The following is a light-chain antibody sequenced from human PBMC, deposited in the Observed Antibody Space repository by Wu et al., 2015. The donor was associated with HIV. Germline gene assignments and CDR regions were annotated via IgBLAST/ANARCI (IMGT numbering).Light chain of an antibody. CDR3: QQYGSSPFFT. Sequence: EIVLTQSPGTLSLFPGERATLSCRASQSVSSRYFAWYQQKPGQAPRLLIYGASSRATGIPDRFSGSGSGTDFTLTISRLEPEDFAVYYCQQYGSSPFFTFGPGTKVDIK. CDR1: QSVSSRY. CDR2: GAS. J-gene: IGKJ3*01. V-gene: IGKV3-20*01.